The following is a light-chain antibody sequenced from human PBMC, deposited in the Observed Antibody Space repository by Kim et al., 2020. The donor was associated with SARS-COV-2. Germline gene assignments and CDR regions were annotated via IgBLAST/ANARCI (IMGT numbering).Light chain of an antibody. J-gene: IGKJ2*01. CDR1: QSVSGY. CDR3: QQRSNWKYT. V-gene: IGKV3-11*01. Sequence: EIVLTQSPATLSLSPGKRATLSCRASQSVSGYLAWYQQKPGQAPRLLIYDTSNRATGIPARFSGSGSGTDFTLTISSLEPEDFAVYYCQQRSNWKYTFGQGTKLEI. CDR2: DTS.